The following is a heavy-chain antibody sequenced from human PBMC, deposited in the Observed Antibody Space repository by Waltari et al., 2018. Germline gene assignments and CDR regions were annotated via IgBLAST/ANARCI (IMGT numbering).Heavy chain of an antibody. D-gene: IGHD2-2*01. CDR3: ARSQSVVVPTEDYYYYYGMDV. CDR1: GFTFSSYE. CDR2: ISSSGSTI. Sequence: EVQLVESGGGLVQPGGSLRLSCAASGFTFSSYELNWVRQAPGTGLEWVSYISSSGSTIYYADSVKGRFTISRDNAKNSLYLQMNSLRAEDTAVYYCARSQSVVVPTEDYYYYYGMDVWGQGTTVTVSS. V-gene: IGHV3-48*03. J-gene: IGHJ6*02.